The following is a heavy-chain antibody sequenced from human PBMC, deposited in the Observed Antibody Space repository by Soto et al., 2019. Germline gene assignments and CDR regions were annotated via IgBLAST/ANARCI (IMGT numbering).Heavy chain of an antibody. J-gene: IGHJ4*02. Sequence: LSLTCTVSGGSISSSSYYWGWIRQPPGKGLEWIGSIYYSGSTYYNPSLKSRVTISVDTSKNQFSLKLSSVTAADTAVYYCARLLDITMILAYWGQGTLVTVSS. V-gene: IGHV4-39*01. CDR3: ARLLDITMILAY. D-gene: IGHD3-22*01. CDR1: GGSISSSSYY. CDR2: IYYSGST.